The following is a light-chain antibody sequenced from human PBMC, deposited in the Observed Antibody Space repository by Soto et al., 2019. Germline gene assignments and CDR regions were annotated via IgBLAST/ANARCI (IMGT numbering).Light chain of an antibody. CDR1: QSVSSN. J-gene: IGKJ4*01. CDR3: QKYNNWHTVT. Sequence: EIVMTQSPATLSVSPGERATLSCRASQSVSSNLAWYQQKPGQAPRLLIYGASTRDTGIPARFSGSGSGTEFTLTISSLQSEDFAVYYCQKYNNWHTVTFGGGTKVEIK. V-gene: IGKV3-15*01. CDR2: GAS.